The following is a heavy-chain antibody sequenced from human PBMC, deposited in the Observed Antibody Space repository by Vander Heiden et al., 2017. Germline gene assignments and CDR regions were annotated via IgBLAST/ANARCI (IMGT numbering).Heavy chain of an antibody. CDR3: ARDRTEGSYRPKRFDY. V-gene: IGHV1-18*01. J-gene: IGHJ4*02. CDR2: ISAYNGNT. CDR1: GYTFTSYG. D-gene: IGHD3-16*02. Sequence: QVQLVQSGAEVKKPGASVKVSCKASGYTFTSYGSSWGRQAPGQGLEWMGWISAYNGNTNYAQKLQGRVTMTTDTSTSTAYMELRSLRSDDTAVYYCARDRTEGSYRPKRFDYWGQGTLVTVSS.